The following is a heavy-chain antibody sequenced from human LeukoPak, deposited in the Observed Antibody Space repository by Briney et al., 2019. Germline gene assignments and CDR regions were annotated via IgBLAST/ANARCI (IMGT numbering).Heavy chain of an antibody. CDR1: GFTFSKYW. D-gene: IGHD6-19*01. Sequence: GGSLRLSCAASGFTFSKYWMLWVRQAPGKGLEGVLRINTDGTVTTYADSVKGRFTVSRDNADNTMFLQMNSVRDEDTAVYYCATKQWLAPPPDSWGQGTPVTVSS. CDR2: INTDGTVT. J-gene: IGHJ4*02. V-gene: IGHV3-74*01. CDR3: ATKQWLAPPPDS.